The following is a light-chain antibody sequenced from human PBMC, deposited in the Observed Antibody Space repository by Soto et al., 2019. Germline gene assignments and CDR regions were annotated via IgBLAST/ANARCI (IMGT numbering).Light chain of an antibody. CDR2: TDS. CDR3: AAWDDSLQSWV. J-gene: IGLJ3*02. V-gene: IGLV1-44*01. CDR1: NSNIGSHT. Sequence: QSVLTQPPSASGTPGQRVTISCSGSNSNIGSHTVNWYQQLPGTAPKLLIYTDSQRPSGVPDRFSDSKSGTSASLAISGLQSEDEADYYCAAWDDSLQSWVFGGGTKVTVL.